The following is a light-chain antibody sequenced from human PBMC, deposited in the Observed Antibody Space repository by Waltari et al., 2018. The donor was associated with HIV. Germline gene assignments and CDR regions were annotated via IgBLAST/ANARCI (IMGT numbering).Light chain of an antibody. CDR3: QQSLGLPLT. CDR2: WAS. Sequence: EIVLTQSTESLTVSLGDSATINCTTSQSVFSASSNASSLVWYHQKSGQPPKLLIYWASTRASGIPGRFRGGGSGTNFILTITDLQAEDAALYYCQQSLGLPLTFGGGTRVQIK. V-gene: IGKV4-1*01. CDR1: QSVFSASSNASS. J-gene: IGKJ4*01.